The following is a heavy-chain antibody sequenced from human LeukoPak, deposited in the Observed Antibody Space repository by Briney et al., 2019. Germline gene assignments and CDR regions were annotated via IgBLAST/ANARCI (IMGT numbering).Heavy chain of an antibody. D-gene: IGHD3-10*01. CDR2: ISYDGSNK. CDR3: AKDLFAYGSGRGGIGY. CDR1: GFTFSSYG. J-gene: IGHJ4*02. V-gene: IGHV3-30*18. Sequence: PGGSLRLSCAASGFTFSSYGMHWVRQAPGKGLEWVAVISYDGSNKYYADSVKGRFTISRDNSKNTLYLQMNSLRAEDTAVYYCAKDLFAYGSGRGGIGYWGQGTLVTVSS.